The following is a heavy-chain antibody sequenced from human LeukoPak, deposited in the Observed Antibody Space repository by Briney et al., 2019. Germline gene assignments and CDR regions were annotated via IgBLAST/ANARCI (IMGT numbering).Heavy chain of an antibody. V-gene: IGHV4-59*12. J-gene: IGHJ5*02. CDR1: GGSISSYY. Sequence: SETLSLTCTVSGGSISSYYWSWIRQPPGKGLEWIGYIYYSGSTNYNPSLKSRVTISVDTSKNQFSLKLSSVTAADTAVYYCARVGGSGWPNWFDPWGQGTLVTVSS. D-gene: IGHD6-19*01. CDR3: ARVGGSGWPNWFDP. CDR2: IYYSGST.